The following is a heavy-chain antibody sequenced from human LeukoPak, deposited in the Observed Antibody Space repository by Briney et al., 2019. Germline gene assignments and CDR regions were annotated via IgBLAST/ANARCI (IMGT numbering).Heavy chain of an antibody. CDR3: ARGLPRRGYSYGYEPDY. Sequence: GASVKVSCKASGYTFTSYGISWVRQAPGQGLEWMGWISAYNGNTNYAQKLQGRVTMTTDTSTSTAYMELRSLRSDDTAAYYCARGLPRRGYSYGYEPDYWGQGTLVTVSS. J-gene: IGHJ4*02. CDR1: GYTFTSYG. D-gene: IGHD5-18*01. V-gene: IGHV1-18*01. CDR2: ISAYNGNT.